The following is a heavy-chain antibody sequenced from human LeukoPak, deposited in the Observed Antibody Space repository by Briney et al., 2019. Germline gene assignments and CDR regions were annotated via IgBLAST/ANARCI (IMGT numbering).Heavy chain of an antibody. CDR3: ASGSGSYYPLDY. Sequence: PSDTLSLTCSVSGYSISTSNYWAWIRQPPGRGLEWIGYIYYSGSTYYNPSLKSRVTISVDTSKNQFSLKLSSVTAADTAVYYCASGSGSYYPLDYWGQGTLVTVSS. CDR2: IYYSGST. D-gene: IGHD3-10*01. V-gene: IGHV4-28*01. CDR1: GYSISTSNY. J-gene: IGHJ4*02.